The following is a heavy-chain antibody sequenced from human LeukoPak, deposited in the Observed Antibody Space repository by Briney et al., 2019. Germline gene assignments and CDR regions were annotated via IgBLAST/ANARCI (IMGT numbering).Heavy chain of an antibody. CDR3: ATHHSSTVVADD. J-gene: IGHJ4*02. D-gene: IGHD4-23*01. CDR1: GGSINNDY. CDR2: IFYSGGT. Sequence: PSETLSLTCTVSGGSINNDYWSWIRQSPGKGLEWIGYIFYSGGTNYNPSLKTRVPISIDTSKTQFSLRLSSVTAADTAVYYCATHHSSTVVADDWGQGILVTVSS. V-gene: IGHV4-59*08.